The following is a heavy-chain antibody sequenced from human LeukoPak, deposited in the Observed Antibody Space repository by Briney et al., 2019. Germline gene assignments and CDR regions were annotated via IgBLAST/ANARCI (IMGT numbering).Heavy chain of an antibody. V-gene: IGHV3-11*01. CDR1: GFTFSDYY. CDR2: ISSSGSTI. Sequence: PGGSLRLSCAASGFTFSDYYMSWIRQAPGKGLEWVSHISSSGSTIYYADSVKGRFTISRDNAKNSLYLQMNSLRAEDTAEYYCARDPGCSSTSCSAWFDPWGQGTLVTVSS. CDR3: ARDPGCSSTSCSAWFDP. D-gene: IGHD2-2*01. J-gene: IGHJ5*02.